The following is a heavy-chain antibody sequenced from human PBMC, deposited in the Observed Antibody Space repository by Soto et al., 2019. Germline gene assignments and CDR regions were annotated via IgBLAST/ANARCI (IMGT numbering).Heavy chain of an antibody. CDR1: GGTFSSYT. Sequence: QVQLVQSGAEVKKPGSSVKVSCKASGGTFSSYTISWVRQAPGQGLEWMGRIIPILGIANYAQKFPGRVTITADKSTSTAYMELSSLRSEDTAVYYCARDGSIVVVGAFDIWGQETMITVSS. CDR2: IIPILGIA. CDR3: ARDGSIVVVGAFDI. V-gene: IGHV1-69*08. D-gene: IGHD2-2*01. J-gene: IGHJ3*02.